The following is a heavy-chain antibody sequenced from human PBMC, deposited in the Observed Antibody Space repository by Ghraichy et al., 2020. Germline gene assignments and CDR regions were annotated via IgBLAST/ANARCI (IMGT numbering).Heavy chain of an antibody. D-gene: IGHD3-22*01. V-gene: IGHV4-39*01. J-gene: IGHJ4*02. CDR2: IYYSGST. CDR3: ARHIDYYDSSGYYSPPYYFDY. Sequence: ETLSLTCTVSGGSISSSSYYWGWIRQPPGKGLEWIGSIYYSGSTYYNPSLKSRVTISVDTSKNQFSLKLSSVTAADTAVYYCARHIDYYDSSGYYSPPYYFDYWGQGTLVTVSS. CDR1: GGSISSSSYY.